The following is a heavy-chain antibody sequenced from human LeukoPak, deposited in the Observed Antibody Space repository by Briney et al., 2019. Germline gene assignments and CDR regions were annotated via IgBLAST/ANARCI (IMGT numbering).Heavy chain of an antibody. V-gene: IGHV4-59*01. Sequence: SETLSLTCTVSGGSISSCYWSWIRQPPGKGLEWIGYIYYSGSTNYNPSLKSRVTVSVDTSKNQFSLKLSSVTAADTAVYYCARDGGSGWAPFDYWGQGTLVTVSS. D-gene: IGHD6-19*01. CDR2: IYYSGST. CDR1: GGSISSCY. CDR3: ARDGGSGWAPFDY. J-gene: IGHJ4*02.